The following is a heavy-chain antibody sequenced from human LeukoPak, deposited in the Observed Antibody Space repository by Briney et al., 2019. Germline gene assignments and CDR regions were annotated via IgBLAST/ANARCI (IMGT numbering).Heavy chain of an antibody. CDR3: ARDRNGDHYFDY. J-gene: IGHJ4*02. D-gene: IGHD4-17*01. CDR1: GYTFTGYY. Sequence: ASVTVSCKASGYTFTGYYMHWVRQAPGQGLEWMGWINPNTGGTNYAQKFQGRVTMTTDTSISTAYMELSSLRSDDTAVYYCARDRNGDHYFDYWGLGTLVTVSS. V-gene: IGHV1-2*02. CDR2: INPNTGGT.